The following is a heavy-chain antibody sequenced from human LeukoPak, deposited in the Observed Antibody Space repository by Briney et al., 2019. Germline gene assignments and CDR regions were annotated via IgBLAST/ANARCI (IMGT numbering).Heavy chain of an antibody. CDR1: GFTFSSYW. D-gene: IGHD3-22*01. J-gene: IGHJ1*01. Sequence: GGSLRLSCAASGFTFSSYWMHWVRKAPGKGLVWFSRIKSDGSTRYADSVKGRFTISRDNAKNTVSLQMNSLRAEDTGVYYCARAPSEIGGYYPEYFRHWGQGTLVTVSP. CDR2: IKSDGST. CDR3: ARAPSEIGGYYPEYFRH. V-gene: IGHV3-74*01.